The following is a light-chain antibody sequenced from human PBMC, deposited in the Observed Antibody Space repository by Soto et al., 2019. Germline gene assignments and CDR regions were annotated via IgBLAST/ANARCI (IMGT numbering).Light chain of an antibody. V-gene: IGLV3-21*02. Sequence: SSELTQPPSVSVAPGQTAKITCGGNNIGTKGVHWYQQKPGQAPVVVVYDDSDRPSGIPDRFSGSKSGNTATLSISRVAVGDEADFYCQVWDTITAHVVFGGGTKVTVL. CDR1: NIGTKG. CDR3: QVWDTITAHVV. CDR2: DDS. J-gene: IGLJ2*01.